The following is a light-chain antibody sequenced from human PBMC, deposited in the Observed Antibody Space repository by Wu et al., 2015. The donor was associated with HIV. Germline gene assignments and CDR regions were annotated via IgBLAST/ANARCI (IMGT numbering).Light chain of an antibody. CDR3: QQYNIWPRT. V-gene: IGKV3-15*01. CDR1: QSVSSN. J-gene: IGKJ1*01. CDR2: GAS. Sequence: EIVMTQSPATLSVSPGERATLSCRASQSVSSNLAWYQQKPGQAPRLLIYGASTRATGFPARFSGSGSGTEFSLTISSMESEDFAVYYCQQYNIWPRTFGLGTKVEIK.